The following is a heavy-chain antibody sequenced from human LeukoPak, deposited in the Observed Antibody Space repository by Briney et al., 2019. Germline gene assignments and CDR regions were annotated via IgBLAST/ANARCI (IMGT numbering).Heavy chain of an antibody. CDR2: VNHSRST. CDR3: ARGEDDYGDY. CDR1: GGSFSGYY. D-gene: IGHD2-15*01. Sequence: SETLSLTCAVYGGSFSGYYWSWIRQPPGKGLEWIGEVNHSRSTNYNPSLKSRVTISVDTSKNQFSLKLSSVTAADTAVYYCARGEDDYGDYWGQGTLVTVSS. V-gene: IGHV4-34*01. J-gene: IGHJ4*02.